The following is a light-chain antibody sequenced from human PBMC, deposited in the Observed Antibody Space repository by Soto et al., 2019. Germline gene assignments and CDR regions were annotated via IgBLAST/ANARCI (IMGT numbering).Light chain of an antibody. CDR3: QQRSNWLT. CDR1: QSVRGH. CDR2: DAS. Sequence: EIVLTQSPATLSLSPGERATLSCRASQSVRGHLAWYQHKPGQAPRLLIYDASNRATGIPARFSGGGSGTDFTLTISSLQSEDFAVYYCQQRSNWLTFGGGTKVDIK. V-gene: IGKV3-11*01. J-gene: IGKJ4*01.